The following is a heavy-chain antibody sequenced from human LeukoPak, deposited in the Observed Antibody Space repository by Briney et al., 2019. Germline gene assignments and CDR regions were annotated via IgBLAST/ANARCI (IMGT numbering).Heavy chain of an antibody. CDR3: ARRYSSSHTDH. Sequence: SETLSLTCAVYGGSFSGYYWSWIRQPPGKGLEWIGEINHSGSTNYNPSLKSRVTISVDTSKNQFSLKLSSVTAADTAVYYCARRYSSSHTDHWGRGTLVTVSS. CDR2: INHSGST. D-gene: IGHD6-13*01. V-gene: IGHV4-34*01. CDR1: GGSFSGYY. J-gene: IGHJ5*02.